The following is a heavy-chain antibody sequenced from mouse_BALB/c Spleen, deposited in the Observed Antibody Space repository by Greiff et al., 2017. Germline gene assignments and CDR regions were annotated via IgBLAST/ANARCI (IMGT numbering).Heavy chain of an antibody. D-gene: IGHD1-1*01. V-gene: IGHV3-6*02. Sequence: VQLKQSGPGLVKPSQSLSLTCSVTGYSITSGYYWNWIRQFPGNKLEWMGYISYDGSNNYNPSLKNRISITRDTSKNQFFLKLNSVTTEDTATYYCARDYYGSSYHVWGAGTTVTVSS. CDR3: ARDYYGSSYHV. CDR1: GYSITSGYY. J-gene: IGHJ1*01. CDR2: ISYDGSN.